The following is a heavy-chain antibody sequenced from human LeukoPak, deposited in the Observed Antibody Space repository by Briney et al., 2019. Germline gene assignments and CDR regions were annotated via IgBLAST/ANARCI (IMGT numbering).Heavy chain of an antibody. D-gene: IGHD6-6*01. Sequence: SETLSLTCAVYGGSFSGYYWSWIRQPPGKGLEWIGEINHSGGTNYNPSLKSRVTISVDTSKNQFSLKLSSVTAADTAVYYCARDIAACAGRDYWGQGTLVTVSS. CDR3: ARDIAACAGRDY. CDR1: GGSFSGYY. CDR2: INHSGGT. J-gene: IGHJ4*02. V-gene: IGHV4-34*01.